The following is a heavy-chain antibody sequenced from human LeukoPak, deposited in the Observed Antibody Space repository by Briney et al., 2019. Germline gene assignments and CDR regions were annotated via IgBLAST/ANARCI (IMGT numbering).Heavy chain of an antibody. CDR1: GFTFSSYA. D-gene: IGHD3-22*01. J-gene: IGHJ6*02. CDR2: ISYDGSNK. Sequence: PGRSLRLSCAASGFTFSSYAMHWVRQAPGKGLEWVAVISYDGSNKYYADSVKGRFTISRDNSKYTLYLQMNSLRAEDTAVYYCARDKTANTMIVVVKTPYGMDVWGQGTTVTVSS. V-gene: IGHV3-30-3*01. CDR3: ARDKTANTMIVVVKTPYGMDV.